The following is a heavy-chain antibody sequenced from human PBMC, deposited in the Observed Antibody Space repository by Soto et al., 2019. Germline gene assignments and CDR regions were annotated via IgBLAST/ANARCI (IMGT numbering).Heavy chain of an antibody. D-gene: IGHD1-26*01. Sequence: QVQLVQSGAEVKEPGSSVRVSCKASGGTFDNFIMNWVRQTPGQGLEWMGGIVPMLGTPTYAEKFKGRVTTSPTGSTSTMYMEVTSLRSEDTAIYYCARNGTYSSSLSQYSGMDVWGQGTTVTVSS. CDR3: ARNGTYSSSLSQYSGMDV. J-gene: IGHJ6*02. V-gene: IGHV1-69*16. CDR2: IVPMLGTP. CDR1: GGTFDNFI.